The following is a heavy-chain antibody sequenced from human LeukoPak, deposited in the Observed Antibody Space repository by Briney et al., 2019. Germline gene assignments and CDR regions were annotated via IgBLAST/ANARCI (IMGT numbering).Heavy chain of an antibody. J-gene: IGHJ4*02. D-gene: IGHD6-13*01. Sequence: GGSLRLSCAASGFTFSNYWMHWVRQAPGEGLVWVSRINSDASTTSYADSVKGRFTISRDNAKNTLYLQMDTLRAEDTAVYYCVQDSNRGDRRYFDYWGQGTLVTVSS. CDR1: GFTFSNYW. CDR2: INSDASTT. V-gene: IGHV3-74*01. CDR3: VQDSNRGDRRYFDY.